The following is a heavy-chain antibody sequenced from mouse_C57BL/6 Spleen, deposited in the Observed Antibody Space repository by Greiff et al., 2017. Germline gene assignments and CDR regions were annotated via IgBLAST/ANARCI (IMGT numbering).Heavy chain of an antibody. CDR2: IYPRSGNT. Sequence: QVQLQQSGAELARPGASVKLSCKASGYTFTSYGISWVKQRTGQGLEWIGEIYPRSGNTSYNEKFKGKATLTADKSSSTASMELRSRTSEDSAVYCCARPAQATPAWFAYWGQGTLVTVSA. V-gene: IGHV1-81*01. CDR3: ARPAQATPAWFAY. CDR1: GYTFTSYG. D-gene: IGHD3-2*02. J-gene: IGHJ3*01.